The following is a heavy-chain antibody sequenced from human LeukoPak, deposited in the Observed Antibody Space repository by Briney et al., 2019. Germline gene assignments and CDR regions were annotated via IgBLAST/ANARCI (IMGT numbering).Heavy chain of an antibody. J-gene: IGHJ4*02. V-gene: IGHV3-53*01. D-gene: IGHD3-10*01. CDR3: AGGYYGSGSYYSPNFDY. CDR1: GFTFSSNY. Sequence: GGSLRLSCAASGFTFSSNYMSWVRQAPGKGLEWVSVIYSGGSTYYADSVKGRFTISRDNSKNTLYLQMNSLRAEDTAVYYCAGGYYGSGSYYSPNFDYWGQGTLVTVSS. CDR2: IYSGGST.